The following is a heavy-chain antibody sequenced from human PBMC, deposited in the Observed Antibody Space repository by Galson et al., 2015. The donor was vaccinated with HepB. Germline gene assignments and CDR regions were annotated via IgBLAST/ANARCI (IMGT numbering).Heavy chain of an antibody. CDR2: MKSRSDGYIT. J-gene: IGHJ1*01. D-gene: IGHD6-19*01. CDR3: VTEEQWRG. V-gene: IGHV3-15*01. Sequence: SLKLSCAAPGFTFRHAWMSWVRQRPGKGLEWVGRMKSRSDGYITQYAAPVKGRFTISRDDSRDVLFLQMNYLQSEDTGIYYCVTEEQWRGWGQGTLVTASP. CDR1: GFTFRHAW.